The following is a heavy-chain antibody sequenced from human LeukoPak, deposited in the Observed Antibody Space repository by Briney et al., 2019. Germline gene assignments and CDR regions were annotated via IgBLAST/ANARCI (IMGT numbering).Heavy chain of an antibody. Sequence: ASVRVSCKAAGYTFTSYDINWVRQATGQGLEWMGWMNPNSGKTGYAQKFQGRVNMTRNTSISTAYMDQSSLRSEHTALYYGARARTQRGYDPGRKYYFDYWGQGTLVTVSS. D-gene: IGHD5-12*01. CDR3: ARARTQRGYDPGRKYYFDY. V-gene: IGHV1-8*01. CDR1: GYTFTSYD. CDR2: MNPNSGKT. J-gene: IGHJ4*02.